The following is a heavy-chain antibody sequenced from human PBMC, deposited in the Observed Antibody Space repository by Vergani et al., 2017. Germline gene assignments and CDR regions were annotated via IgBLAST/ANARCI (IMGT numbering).Heavy chain of an antibody. CDR1: GASMSSVGYY. CDR3: ARGSRAAGYSGSDS. J-gene: IGHJ4*02. V-gene: IGHV4-61*02. D-gene: IGHD6-13*01. CDR2: ILGSGPA. Sequence: QVQLQESGPGLVKPSQTLSLTCTVSGASMSSVGYYWTWIRQSAGKRLEWIGDILGSGPANYNPSFQGRVSMSVATSKNQFSLKLSSVNATDTAVYYGARGSRAAGYSGSDSWGQGTRVTVSS.